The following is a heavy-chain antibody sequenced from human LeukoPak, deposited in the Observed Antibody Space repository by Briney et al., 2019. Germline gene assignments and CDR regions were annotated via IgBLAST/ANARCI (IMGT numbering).Heavy chain of an antibody. Sequence: PGGSLRLSCAAPGFTFSSYGMHWIRQAPGKGLEWVAVIWYGGSNKYYADSVKGRFTISRDNPKNTLYLQMNSLRAEDTAVYYCAKDNPIEEVPGLGPGNWGQGTLVTVSS. D-gene: IGHD2-2*01. CDR1: GFTFSSYG. V-gene: IGHV3-30*02. J-gene: IGHJ4*02. CDR3: AKDNPIEEVPGLGPGN. CDR2: IWYGGSNK.